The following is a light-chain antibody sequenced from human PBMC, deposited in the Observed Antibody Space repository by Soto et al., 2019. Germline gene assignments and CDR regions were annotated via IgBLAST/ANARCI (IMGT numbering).Light chain of an antibody. V-gene: IGKV1-5*03. Sequence: QVTQTTSTLSASVGDRVTITCRASQNIYTWLAWYQQKPGIAPKLLIHKASTLESGVPSRFSGSGYGTEFTLTISGLQPEDSSTYYCQQYERYSTFGQGTKV. CDR1: QNIYTW. J-gene: IGKJ1*01. CDR2: KAS. CDR3: QQYERYST.